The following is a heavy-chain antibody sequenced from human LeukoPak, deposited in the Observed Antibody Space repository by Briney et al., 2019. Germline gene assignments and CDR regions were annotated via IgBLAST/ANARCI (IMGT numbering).Heavy chain of an antibody. CDR1: GGSISSYY. D-gene: IGHD3-22*01. J-gene: IGHJ5*02. Sequence: KTSETLSLTCTVSGGSISSYYWSWIRQPPGKGLEWIGYIYYSGSTNYNPSLKSRVTISVDTSKNQFSLKLSSVTAADTAVYYCARDRPTTDEYYYDPTSFRFDPWGQGTLVTVSS. V-gene: IGHV4-59*01. CDR2: IYYSGST. CDR3: ARDRPTTDEYYYDPTSFRFDP.